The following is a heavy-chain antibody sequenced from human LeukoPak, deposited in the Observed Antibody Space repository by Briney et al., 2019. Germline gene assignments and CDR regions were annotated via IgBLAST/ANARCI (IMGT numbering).Heavy chain of an antibody. CDR3: VKGIEYSSSSGCFDY. D-gene: IGHD6-6*01. CDR2: INPDGSRE. Sequence: GGSLRLSCVTPGFTFSTFWMNWVRQAPGKGLEWVANINPDGSRERSVDSVKGRITISRDNAKNALYLQMSSLRAEDTAVYYCVKGIEYSSSSGCFDYWGQGTLVTVSS. J-gene: IGHJ4*02. V-gene: IGHV3-7*01. CDR1: GFTFSTFW.